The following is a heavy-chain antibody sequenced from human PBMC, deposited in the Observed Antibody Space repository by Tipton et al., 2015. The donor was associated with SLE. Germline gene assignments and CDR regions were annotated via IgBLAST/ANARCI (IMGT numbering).Heavy chain of an antibody. J-gene: IGHJ4*02. CDR2: IHSGGSI. CDR3: ARARKGATNKYDHKFCFDS. Sequence: SLRLSCAASGFTVSDNYMAWVRQSPGKGLEWVSLIHSGGSIYYSDSVRGRFTVSRDTSKNTVYVQMDNLRAEDTSLYYCARARKGATNKYDHKFCFDSWGQGTLVTVSS. V-gene: IGHV3-66*01. D-gene: IGHD5-24*01. CDR1: GFTVSDNY.